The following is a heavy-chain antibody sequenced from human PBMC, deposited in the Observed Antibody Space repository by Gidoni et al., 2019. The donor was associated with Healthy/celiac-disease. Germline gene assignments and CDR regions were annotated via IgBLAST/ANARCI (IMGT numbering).Heavy chain of an antibody. D-gene: IGHD3-22*01. CDR1: GFTFSSYA. Sequence: EVKLLESGGGLVQPGGSLRLSCAASGFTFSSYAMTWVRQAPGKGLEWVSAISGSGGSTYYADSVKGRFTISRDNSKNTLYLQMNSLRAEDTAVYYCAKSPYYYDSSGYYGGYYFDYWGQGTLVTVSS. J-gene: IGHJ4*02. V-gene: IGHV3-23*01. CDR2: ISGSGGST. CDR3: AKSPYYYDSSGYYGGYYFDY.